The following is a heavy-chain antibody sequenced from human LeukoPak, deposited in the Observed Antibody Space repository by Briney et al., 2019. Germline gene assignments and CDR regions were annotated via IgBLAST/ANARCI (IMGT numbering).Heavy chain of an antibody. D-gene: IGHD6-19*01. J-gene: IGHJ5*02. CDR3: ARDENSSGWLAEGFDP. V-gene: IGHV3-23*01. CDR2: ISGSGGST. CDR1: GFTFSSYA. Sequence: PGGSLRLSCAASGFTFSSYAMSWVRQAPGKGLEWVSAISGSGGSTYSADSVKGRFTISRDNSKNTLYLQMNSLRAEDTAVYYCARDENSSGWLAEGFDPWGQGTLVTVSS.